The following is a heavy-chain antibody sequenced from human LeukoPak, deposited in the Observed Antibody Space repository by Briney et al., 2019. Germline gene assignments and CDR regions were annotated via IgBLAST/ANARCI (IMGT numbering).Heavy chain of an antibody. V-gene: IGHV3-48*03. CDR1: GFTFSSYE. J-gene: IGHJ4*02. D-gene: IGHD1-26*01. CDR2: ISSGGGTL. CDR3: ARVESGSFSFDS. Sequence: GGSLRLSCTASGFTFSSYEMNWVRQAPGKGLEWVSYISSGGGTLYYADSVEGRFTISRDNAKNSLYLQMNSPRAEDTAVYYCARVESGSFSFDSWGQGTLVTVTS.